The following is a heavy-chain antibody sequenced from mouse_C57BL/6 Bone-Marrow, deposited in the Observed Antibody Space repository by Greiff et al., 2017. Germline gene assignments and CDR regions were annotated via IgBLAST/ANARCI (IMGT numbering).Heavy chain of an antibody. CDR2: INPSSGYT. V-gene: IGHV1-4*01. CDR1: GYTFTSYT. CDR3: ARYGITTGYFDV. Sequence: VQLRQSGAELARPGASVKMSCKASGYTFTSYTMHWVKQRPGQGLEWIGYINPSSGYTKYNQKFKDKATLTADKSSSTAYMQLSSLTSEDSAVYYCARYGITTGYFDVWGTGTTVTVSS. J-gene: IGHJ1*03. D-gene: IGHD1-1*01.